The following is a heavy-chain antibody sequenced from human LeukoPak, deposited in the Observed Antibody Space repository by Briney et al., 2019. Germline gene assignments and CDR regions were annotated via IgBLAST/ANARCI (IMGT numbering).Heavy chain of an antibody. J-gene: IGHJ4*02. CDR1: GFTFSSYG. V-gene: IGHV3-30*02. D-gene: IGHD6-19*01. CDR2: IRYDGSNK. CDR3: LDSSGWYRGY. Sequence: GGSLRLSCAASGFTFSSYGMHWVRQAPGKGLEWVAFIRYDGSNKYYADSMKGRFTISRDNSKNTLYLQMNSLRAEDTAVYYCLDSSGWYRGYWGQGTLVTVSS.